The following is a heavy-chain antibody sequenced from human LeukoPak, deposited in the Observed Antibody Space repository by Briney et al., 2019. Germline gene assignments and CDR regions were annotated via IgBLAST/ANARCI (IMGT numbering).Heavy chain of an antibody. V-gene: IGHV4-34*01. CDR3: ARGRGRMVRGITSNYYYAMDV. J-gene: IGHJ6*02. CDR2: MNYSGGT. Sequence: PSETLSLTCGVSGGSFIGFYGSWIRQFPGRGLGFIGEMNYSGGTTSNPSLKSRVTISIDKTNNHFSLRLSSVTAADTAVYYCARGRGRMVRGITSNYYYAMDVWGQGTTVTVS. D-gene: IGHD3-10*01. CDR1: GGSFIGFY.